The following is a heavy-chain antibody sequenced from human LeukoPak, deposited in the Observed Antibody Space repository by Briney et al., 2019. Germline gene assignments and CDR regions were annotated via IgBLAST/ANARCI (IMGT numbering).Heavy chain of an antibody. CDR2: ITGSTRST. J-gene: IGHJ4*02. CDR1: GFTFSSYW. V-gene: IGHV3-23*01. CDR3: AKDQLNRFCSGGSCSITHDY. Sequence: GGSLRLSCAASGFTFSSYWMLWVRQAPGTGLEWVSAITGSTRSTYYTDSVKGRFTISRDNSRNTLYLQMNSLRAEDTAVYYCAKDQLNRFCSGGSCSITHDYWGQGTLVTVSS. D-gene: IGHD2-15*01.